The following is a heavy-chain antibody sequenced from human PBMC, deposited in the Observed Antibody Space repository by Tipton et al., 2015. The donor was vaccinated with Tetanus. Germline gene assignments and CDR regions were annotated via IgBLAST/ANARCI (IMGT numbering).Heavy chain of an antibody. CDR1: GALITTGGYS. J-gene: IGHJ5*02. CDR2: IYYSGST. CDR3: ARDQGGGRVVRLNWFDP. V-gene: IGHV4-31*03. Sequence: TLSLTCNVSGALITTGGYSWGWIRQPPGQGLEWLGYIYYSGSTHYNPSLKSRVTMSVDTSKNQFSLKLSSVTDADTAVYYCARDQGGGRVVRLNWFDPWGQGILVTVSS. D-gene: IGHD6-6*01.